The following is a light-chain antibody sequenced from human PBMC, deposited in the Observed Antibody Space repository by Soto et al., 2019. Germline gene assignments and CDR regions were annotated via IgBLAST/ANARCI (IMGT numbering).Light chain of an antibody. J-gene: IGLJ1*01. V-gene: IGLV2-14*01. CDR1: SSDVGGYNY. CDR2: DVS. Sequence: QSALTQPASVSGSPGQSITISCTGTSSDVGGYNYVSWYQQHPGKAPKLMIYDVSNRPSGVSNRFSGSKSGNTASLTISGLKAEDEADYSCSSYTSSSFYVFGTGTKLTVL. CDR3: SSYTSSSFYV.